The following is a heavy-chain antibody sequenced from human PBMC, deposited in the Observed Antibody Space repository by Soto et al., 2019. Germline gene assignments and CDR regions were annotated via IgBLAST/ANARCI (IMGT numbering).Heavy chain of an antibody. V-gene: IGHV6-1*01. J-gene: IGHJ4*02. CDR2: TYYRSKWYN. Sequence: SQTLSLTCVISGDSVSTNSATWNWIRQSPSRGLEWLGRTYYRSKWYNDYAVSVKSRITINPDTSKNQFSLQLNSVTPEDTATYYCAHRLDYRSNWNAGYFDYWGQGTLVTVSS. CDR3: AHRLDYRSNWNAGYFDY. CDR1: GDSVSTNSAT. D-gene: IGHD1-20*01.